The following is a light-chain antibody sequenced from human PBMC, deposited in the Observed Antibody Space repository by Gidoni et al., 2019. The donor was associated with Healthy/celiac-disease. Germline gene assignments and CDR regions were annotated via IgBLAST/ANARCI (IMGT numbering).Light chain of an antibody. CDR2: DNK. Sequence: QSVLTQPPSVSAAPGQKVTISCSGSSSNIGNNYVSWYQQLPGTAPKRLIYDNKKQPSGIPDRFSGSKSGTSATLGITGLQTGDEADYYCGTWDSSLSAGGVFGGGTKLTVL. CDR3: GTWDSSLSAGGV. CDR1: SSNIGNNY. J-gene: IGLJ3*02. V-gene: IGLV1-51*01.